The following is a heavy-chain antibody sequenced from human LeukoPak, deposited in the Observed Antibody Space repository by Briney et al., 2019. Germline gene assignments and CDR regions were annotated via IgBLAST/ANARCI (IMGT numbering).Heavy chain of an antibody. CDR3: ARGQAYYYGSGRWFDP. Sequence: SETLSLTCTVSGGSISSSSYYWGWIRQPPGKGLEWIGSIYYSGSTYYNPSLKSRVTISVDTSKNQFSLKLSSVTAADTAVYYCARGQAYYYGSGRWFDPWGQGTLVTVSS. CDR2: IYYSGST. J-gene: IGHJ5*02. V-gene: IGHV4-39*01. D-gene: IGHD3-10*01. CDR1: GGSISSSSYY.